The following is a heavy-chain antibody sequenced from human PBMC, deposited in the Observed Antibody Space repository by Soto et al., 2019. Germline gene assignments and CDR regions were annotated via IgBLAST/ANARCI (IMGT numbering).Heavy chain of an antibody. Sequence: PSETLSLTCTVSGGSISSGGYYWSWIRQHPGKGLEWIGYIYYSVSTYYNPSLKSRVTISVDTSKNQFSLKLSSVTAADTAVYYCARDLGSYYYYYYYYGMDVWGQGTTVTVSS. J-gene: IGHJ6*02. V-gene: IGHV4-31*03. CDR2: IYYSVST. CDR1: GGSISSGGYY. CDR3: ARDLGSYYYYYYYYGMDV. D-gene: IGHD1-26*01.